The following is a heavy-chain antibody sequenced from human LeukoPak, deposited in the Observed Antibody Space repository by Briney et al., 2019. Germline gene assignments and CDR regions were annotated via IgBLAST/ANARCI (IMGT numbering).Heavy chain of an antibody. Sequence: GVSLRLSCAASGFTFSNYGMSWVRQAPGKGLEWVSGISGSSGSTYYADSVKGRFTISRDNSKNTPYLEMNSLKAEDTALYYCAKDCYGSGSPRWFDPWGQGTLVTVSS. CDR2: ISGSSGST. CDR1: GFTFSNYG. J-gene: IGHJ5*02. V-gene: IGHV3-23*01. CDR3: AKDCYGSGSPRWFDP. D-gene: IGHD3-10*01.